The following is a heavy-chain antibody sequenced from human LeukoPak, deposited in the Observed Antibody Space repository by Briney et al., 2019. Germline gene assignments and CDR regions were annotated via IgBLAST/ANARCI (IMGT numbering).Heavy chain of an antibody. CDR1: GGTFSSYA. D-gene: IGHD3-22*01. CDR2: IIPILSIA. V-gene: IGHV1-69*04. J-gene: IGHJ3*02. CDR3: ARGGYYDSSGYSSEADAFDI. Sequence: SVKVSCKASGGTFSSYAISWVRQAPGQGLEWMGTIIPILSIANYAQKFQGRVTITADKSTSTAYMELSSLRSEDTAVYYCARGGYYDSSGYSSEADAFDIWGQGTMVTVSS.